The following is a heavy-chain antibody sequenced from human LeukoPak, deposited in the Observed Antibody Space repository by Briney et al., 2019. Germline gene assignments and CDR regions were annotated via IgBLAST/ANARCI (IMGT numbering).Heavy chain of an antibody. J-gene: IGHJ6*02. CDR1: GFTFSSSS. CDR3: AKVPYSDYGSGRPPFMDV. D-gene: IGHD3-10*01. V-gene: IGHV3-23*01. Sequence: GGSLTLSCTASGFTFSSSSMSWVRQAPGKGLEWISTLHHSGDSTYYADSVKGRFTISRDNSKNTLCLLMNSLRAEDTAVYYCAKVPYSDYGSGRPPFMDVWGQGTTVAVSS. CDR2: LHHSGDST.